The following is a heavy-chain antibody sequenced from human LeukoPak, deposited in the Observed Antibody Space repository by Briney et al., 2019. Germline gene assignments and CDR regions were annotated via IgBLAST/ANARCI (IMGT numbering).Heavy chain of an antibody. D-gene: IGHD2-2*02. Sequence: SETLSLTCAVYGGSFRGYYWSWIREPPGKGLEWIGEVNHSGSTNNNPSLKSRVTISVDPSKNQFSLKLSSVTAADTAVYYCAREGRGSIRYWGQGTLVTVSS. V-gene: IGHV4-34*01. CDR1: GGSFRGYY. J-gene: IGHJ4*02. CDR2: VNHSGST. CDR3: AREGRGSIRY.